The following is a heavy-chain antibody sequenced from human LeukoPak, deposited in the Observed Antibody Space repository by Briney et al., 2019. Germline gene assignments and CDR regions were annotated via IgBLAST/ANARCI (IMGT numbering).Heavy chain of an antibody. Sequence: GGSLRLSCAASGFTFSSYAMSWFRQAPGKGLEWVSAISGSGGSTYYADSVKGRFTISRDNSKNTLYLQMNSLRAEDTAVYYCAKGYDFWSGYFDYWGQGTLVTVSS. D-gene: IGHD3-3*01. CDR1: GFTFSSYA. V-gene: IGHV3-23*01. CDR2: ISGSGGST. J-gene: IGHJ4*02. CDR3: AKGYDFWSGYFDY.